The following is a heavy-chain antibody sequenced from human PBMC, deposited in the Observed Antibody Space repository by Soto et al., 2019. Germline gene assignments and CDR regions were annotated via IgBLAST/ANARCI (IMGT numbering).Heavy chain of an antibody. V-gene: IGHV3-15*01. J-gene: IGHJ4*02. CDR1: GFPFSKAW. Sequence: EVQLVESGGGLVQPGGSLRLSCAASGFPFSKAWMSWVRQVPGKGLEWVGRIKSKADGGTTDYAAPVKGTFTISSDDSSNTLYLQMNSLKTEETAVYYCAKVLEYCSGGNCFTFDYWGQGAVVTVSS. D-gene: IGHD2-15*01. CDR3: AKVLEYCSGGNCFTFDY. CDR2: IKSKADGGTT.